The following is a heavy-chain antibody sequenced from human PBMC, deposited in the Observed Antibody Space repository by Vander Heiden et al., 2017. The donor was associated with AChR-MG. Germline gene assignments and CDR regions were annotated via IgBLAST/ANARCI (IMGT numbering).Heavy chain of an antibody. CDR2: MSYDGSKR. CDR3: AKERTTGGVTDY. D-gene: IGHD4-17*01. V-gene: IGHV3-30*18. J-gene: IGHJ4*02. CDR1: GFTFGNYD. Sequence: QVLLVESGGGVVQPGRSLRLSCAASGFTFGNYDLPWVRQAPGKGLEWVALMSYDGSKRDYADPVKGRFTIARDNPKNTLYLQMNSLRAEDTAVYYCAKERTTGGVTDYWGQGTLVTVS.